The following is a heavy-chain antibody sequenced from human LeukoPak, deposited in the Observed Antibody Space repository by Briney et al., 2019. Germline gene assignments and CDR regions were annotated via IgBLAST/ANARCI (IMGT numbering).Heavy chain of an antibody. CDR2: IYTSGST. CDR3: ARDLGYDAFDI. J-gene: IGHJ3*02. V-gene: IGHV4-61*02. D-gene: IGHD7-27*01. Sequence: KSSQTLSLXCTVSGGSISSGSYYWSWIRQPAGKGLEWIGRIYTSGSTNYNPSLKGRVTISVDTSKNQFSLKLSSVTAADTAVYYCARDLGYDAFDIWGQGTMVTVSS. CDR1: GGSISSGSYY.